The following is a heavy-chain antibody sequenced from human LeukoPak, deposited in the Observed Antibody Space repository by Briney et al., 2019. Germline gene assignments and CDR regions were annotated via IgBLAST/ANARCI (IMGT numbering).Heavy chain of an antibody. CDR1: GFSFSRYW. D-gene: IGHD6-25*01. Sequence: GGSLRLSCAASGFSFSRYWMSWVRQAPGKGLEWVANIKQDGSEKYYVDSVKGRFTISRDNAKNSLYLQMNSLRAEDTAVYYCARLAAARHFDYWGQGTLVTVSS. CDR2: IKQDGSEK. V-gene: IGHV3-7*01. J-gene: IGHJ4*02. CDR3: ARLAAARHFDY.